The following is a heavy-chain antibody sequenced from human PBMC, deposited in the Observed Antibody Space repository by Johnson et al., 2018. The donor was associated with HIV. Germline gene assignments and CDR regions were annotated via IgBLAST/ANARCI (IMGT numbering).Heavy chain of an antibody. J-gene: IGHJ3*02. Sequence: VQLVESGGGVVQPGGSLRLSCAASGFTFSSYDMHWVRQVTRKGLEWVSAIGTAGDTYYPGSVKGRFTISRENAKDSLYLQMNSLRAGDTAVYYCARIAARVAFDIWGQGTMVTVSS. D-gene: IGHD6-13*01. CDR3: ARIAARVAFDI. V-gene: IGHV3-13*01. CDR2: IGTAGDT. CDR1: GFTFSSYD.